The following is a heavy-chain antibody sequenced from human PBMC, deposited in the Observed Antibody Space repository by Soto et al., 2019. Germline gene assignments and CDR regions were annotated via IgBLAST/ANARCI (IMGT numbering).Heavy chain of an antibody. V-gene: IGHV1-24*01. D-gene: IGHD5-18*01. CDR3: ATDLYTAMAVSRYYYGMDV. CDR2: FDPEDGET. CDR1: GYTLTELS. Sequence: ASVKVSCKVSGYTLTELSMHWVRQAPGKGLEWMGGFDPEDGETIYAQKFQGRVTMTEDTSTDTAYMELSSLRSEDTAVYYCATDLYTAMAVSRYYYGMDVWGQGTTVTVYS. J-gene: IGHJ6*02.